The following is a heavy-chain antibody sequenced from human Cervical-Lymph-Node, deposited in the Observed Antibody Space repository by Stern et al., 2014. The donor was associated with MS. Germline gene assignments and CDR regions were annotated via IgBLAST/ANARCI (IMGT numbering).Heavy chain of an antibody. CDR2: IPYDGSNK. D-gene: IGHD5-12*01. CDR1: GFIVSAYG. Sequence: VQLVESGGGVVQPGRSLRLSCAASGFIVSAYGMHWVRQAPGKGLEWVTLIPYDGSNKYYADSVTGRFTISKDNSKNTLYLQMNSLRAEDTAVYYCAKGTDVGGGYVGRGSGMDVWGQGTTVTVSS. CDR3: AKGTDVGGGYVGRGSGMDV. V-gene: IGHV3-30*18. J-gene: IGHJ6*02.